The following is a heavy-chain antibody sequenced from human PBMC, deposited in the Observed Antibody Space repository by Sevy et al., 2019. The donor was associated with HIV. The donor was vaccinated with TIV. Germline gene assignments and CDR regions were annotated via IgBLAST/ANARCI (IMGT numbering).Heavy chain of an antibody. CDR2: VYSGGTT. Sequence: GSLRFSCAASGFTVNSDYMSWVRQAPGKGLEWVSVVYSGGTTYYADSVKGRFTISRDNSKNILYLQMNSLRAEDTAVYYCARHISFGELGSWFDPWGQGTLVTVSS. J-gene: IGHJ5*02. D-gene: IGHD3-10*01. CDR1: GFTVNSDY. V-gene: IGHV3-53*01. CDR3: ARHISFGELGSWFDP.